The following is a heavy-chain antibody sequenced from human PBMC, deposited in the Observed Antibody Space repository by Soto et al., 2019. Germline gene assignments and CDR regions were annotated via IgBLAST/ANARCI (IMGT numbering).Heavy chain of an antibody. CDR3: ARNPWFEP. CDR1: GGSFSGYY. J-gene: IGHJ5*02. V-gene: IGHV4-34*01. Sequence: SETFSLTCAVSGGSFSGYYWSWIRQPPGKGLEWIGEINHSGSTNYNPSLKSRVTISVDTSKNQFSLKLSSVTAADTAVYYCARNPWFEPWGQGTLVTVSS. CDR2: INHSGST.